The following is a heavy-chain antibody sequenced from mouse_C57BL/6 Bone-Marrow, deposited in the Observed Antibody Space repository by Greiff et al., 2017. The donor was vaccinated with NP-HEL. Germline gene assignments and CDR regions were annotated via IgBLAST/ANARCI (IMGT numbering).Heavy chain of an antibody. CDR3: TRDPIPPYYYGSSYWGYAMDY. CDR2: ISSGGDYI. D-gene: IGHD1-1*01. Sequence: EVKLVESGEGLVKPGGSLKLSCAASGFTFSSYAMSWVRQTPEKRLEWVAYISSGGDYIYYADTVKGRFTISRDNARNTLYLQMSSLKSEDTAMYYCTRDPIPPYYYGSSYWGYAMDYWGQGTSVTVSS. J-gene: IGHJ4*01. V-gene: IGHV5-9-1*02. CDR1: GFTFSSYA.